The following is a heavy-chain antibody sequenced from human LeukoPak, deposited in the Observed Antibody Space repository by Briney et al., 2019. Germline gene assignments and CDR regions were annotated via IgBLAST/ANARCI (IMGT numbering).Heavy chain of an antibody. CDR2: VSGSGGST. Sequence: GGSLRLSCAASGFTFSSYAMSWVRQAPGKGLEWVSAVSGSGGSTYYADSVKGRFTISRDNSKNTLYLQMNSLRAEDTAVYYCAKYGSGSQSNWFDPWGQGTLVTVSS. V-gene: IGHV3-23*01. CDR1: GFTFSSYA. CDR3: AKYGSGSQSNWFDP. J-gene: IGHJ5*02. D-gene: IGHD3-10*01.